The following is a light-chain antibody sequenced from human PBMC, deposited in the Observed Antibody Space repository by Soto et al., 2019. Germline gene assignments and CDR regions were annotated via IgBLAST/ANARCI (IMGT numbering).Light chain of an antibody. CDR1: QSVSSY. CDR2: DAS. Sequence: EIVLTHSPATLSLSPGERATLSCSASQSVSSYLAWYQQKPGQAPRLLIYDASNRATGIPARFSGSGSGTDFTLTISSLEPEDFAVYYCQQRSNWPTFGGGTKVDI. CDR3: QQRSNWPT. J-gene: IGKJ4*01. V-gene: IGKV3-11*01.